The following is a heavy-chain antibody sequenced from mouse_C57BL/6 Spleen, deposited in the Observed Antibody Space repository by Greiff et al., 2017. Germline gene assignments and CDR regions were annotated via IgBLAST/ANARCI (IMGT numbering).Heavy chain of an antibody. CDR1: GYTFTSYW. J-gene: IGHJ3*01. Sequence: VQLQQPGAELVKPGASVKLSCKASGYTFTSYWMQWVKQRPGQGLEWIGEIDPSDSYTNYNQKFKGKATLTVDTSSSTAYMQLSSLTSEDSAVYYWARGDEGFAYWGQGTLVTVSA. V-gene: IGHV1-50*01. CDR3: ARGDEGFAY. CDR2: IDPSDSYT.